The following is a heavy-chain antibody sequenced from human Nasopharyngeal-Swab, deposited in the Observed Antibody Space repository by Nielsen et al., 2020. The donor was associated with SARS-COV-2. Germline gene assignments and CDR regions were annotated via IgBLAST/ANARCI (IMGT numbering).Heavy chain of an antibody. CDR3: AKEGATGWFDP. V-gene: IGHV4-59*11. J-gene: IGHJ5*02. CDR1: GVSITSQY. Sequence: GSLRLSCSVAGVSITSQYWSWIRQPPGKGLEWIGYISQNSGTSYNPSLKSRVTIFMDTSKNQFSLRLTSVTAADTAVYYCAKEGATGWFDPCGQGTLVTVSS. CDR2: ISQNSGT.